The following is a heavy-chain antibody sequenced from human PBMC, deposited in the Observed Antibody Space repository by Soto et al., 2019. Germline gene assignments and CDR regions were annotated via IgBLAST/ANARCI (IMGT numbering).Heavy chain of an antibody. CDR3: ARDRSDSSRADSFDI. J-gene: IGHJ3*02. D-gene: IGHD6-6*01. V-gene: IGHV3-53*01. CDR2: IYRGDAT. CDR1: GFSVSDNY. Sequence: LRLSCAVSGFSVSDNYMSWVRQAPGKGLEWVSVIYRGDATHYADSVKGRFTISRDNSKNTVYLQMNNLRAEDTAVYYCARDRSDSSRADSFDIWGPGTMVTVSS.